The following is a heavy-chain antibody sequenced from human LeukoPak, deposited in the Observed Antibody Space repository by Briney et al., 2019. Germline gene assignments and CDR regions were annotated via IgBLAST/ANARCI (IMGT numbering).Heavy chain of an antibody. V-gene: IGHV3-30*18. CDR3: AKDSPSYYFDY. CDR1: GFTFSSCG. J-gene: IGHJ4*02. CDR2: ISYDGSNK. Sequence: PGGSLRLSCAASGFTFSSCGMHWVRQAPGKGLEWVAVISYDGSNKYYADSVKGRFTISRDNSKNTLYLQMNSLRAEDTAVYYCAKDSPSYYFDYWGQGTLVTVSS.